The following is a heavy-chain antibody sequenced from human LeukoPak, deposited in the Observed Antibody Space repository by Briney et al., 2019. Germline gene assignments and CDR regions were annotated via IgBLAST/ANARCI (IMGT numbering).Heavy chain of an antibody. J-gene: IGHJ4*02. CDR2: ISGSGGST. D-gene: IGHD6-6*01. V-gene: IGHV3-23*01. CDR1: GFTFSRYW. CDR3: AKDREYSSSLGFDY. Sequence: GGSLRLSCAASGFTFSRYWMSWVRQAPGKGLEWVSVISGSGGSTHYADSVKGRFTIARDNSKNTLYLQMNSLRVEDTAVYYCAKDREYSSSLGFDYWGQGTLVTVSS.